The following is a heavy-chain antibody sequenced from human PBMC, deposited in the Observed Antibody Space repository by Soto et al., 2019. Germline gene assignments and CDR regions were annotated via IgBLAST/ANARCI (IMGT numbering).Heavy chain of an antibody. V-gene: IGHV4-59*08. CDR2: IYYSGST. Sequence: SETLSLTCTVSGGSISSYYWSWIRQPPGEGLEWIGHIYYSGSTNYNPSLASRVTISIDTSKNQFSLNLSSVTAADTAVYYCARPNSLGYYMDVWGKGTTVTVSS. D-gene: IGHD6-13*01. CDR3: ARPNSLGYYMDV. J-gene: IGHJ6*03. CDR1: GGSISSYY.